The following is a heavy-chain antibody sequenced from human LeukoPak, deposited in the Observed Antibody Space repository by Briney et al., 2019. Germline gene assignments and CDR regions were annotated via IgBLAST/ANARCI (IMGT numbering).Heavy chain of an antibody. J-gene: IGHJ4*02. CDR1: GFTFDDYA. D-gene: IGHD3-22*01. Sequence: PGGSLRLSCAASGFTFDDYAMHWVRQAPGKGLEWVSGISWNSGSIGYADSVKGRFTISRDNAKNSLYLQMNSLRAEDTALYYCAKGIDYHDSEGTPLDYWGQGTLVTVSS. V-gene: IGHV3-9*01. CDR2: ISWNSGSI. CDR3: AKGIDYHDSEGTPLDY.